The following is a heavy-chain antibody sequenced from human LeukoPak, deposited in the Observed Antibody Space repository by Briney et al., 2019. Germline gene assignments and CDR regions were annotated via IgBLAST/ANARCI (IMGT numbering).Heavy chain of an antibody. CDR2: ISSSSSYI. D-gene: IGHD4-17*01. CDR3: ARIKSDYGDYSRFDP. J-gene: IGHJ5*02. Sequence: GGSLRLSCAASGFTFSNYNMNWVRQAPGKGLEWVSSISSSSSYIYYADSVKGRFTISRDNAKNSLYLQMNSLRAEDTAVYYCARIKSDYGDYSRFDPWGQGTLVTVSS. CDR1: GFTFSNYN. V-gene: IGHV3-21*01.